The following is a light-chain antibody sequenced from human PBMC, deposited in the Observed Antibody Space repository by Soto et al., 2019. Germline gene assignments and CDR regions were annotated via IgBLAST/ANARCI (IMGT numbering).Light chain of an antibody. V-gene: IGKV1-12*02. J-gene: IGKJ3*01. Sequence: DIPMTQSPSSVSASLGDRVTITCRASQDITSWLAWYRQKPGKAPELLIYAASTLHSGVPSRFRGSGFGTDFTLTISGLQPEDFASYYCQQAKRFPFTFGPGTKVDF. CDR2: AAS. CDR1: QDITSW. CDR3: QQAKRFPFT.